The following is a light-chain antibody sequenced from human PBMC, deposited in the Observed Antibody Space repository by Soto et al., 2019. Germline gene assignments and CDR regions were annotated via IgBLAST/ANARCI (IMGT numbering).Light chain of an antibody. CDR1: QDISNY. J-gene: IGKJ4*01. CDR3: QQYDNLPG. V-gene: IGKV1-33*01. CDR2: DAS. Sequence: DIQMTQSPSSLSASVGDRVTITCQASQDISNYLNWYQQKPGKAPKLLIYDASNLGTGVPSRFSGSGSGTDFTFTISSLQPEDIATYYCQQYDNLPGFGGGTKVEIK.